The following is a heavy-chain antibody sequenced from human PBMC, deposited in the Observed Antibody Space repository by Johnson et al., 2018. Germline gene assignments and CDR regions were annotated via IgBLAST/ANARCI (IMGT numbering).Heavy chain of an antibody. J-gene: IGHJ1*01. V-gene: IGHV3-49*03. CDR1: GFTFGDYA. D-gene: IGHD3-3*01. Sequence: VQLVQSGGGLVQPGRSLRLSCTASGFTFGDYAMSWFRQAPGKGLEWLGFIRTKGYGGTTEYAASVKGRFTISRDDSKSIAYLQMNSLKTEDTAVYYCTRDDCWGGYGIRTRGFQHWGQGTLVTVSS. CDR2: IRTKGYGGTT. CDR3: TRDDCWGGYGIRTRGFQH.